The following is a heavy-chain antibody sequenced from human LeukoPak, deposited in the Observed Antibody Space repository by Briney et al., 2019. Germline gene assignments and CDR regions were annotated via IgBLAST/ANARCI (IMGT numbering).Heavy chain of an antibody. CDR3: ARVPYYDSSGYTIFNYYYYYYMDV. J-gene: IGHJ6*03. D-gene: IGHD3-22*01. CDR2: ISSSGSTI. Sequence: GGSLRLSCAASGFSFSDYYMSWIRQAPGKGLEWVSYISSSGSTIYYADSVKGRFTISRDNAKNSLYLQMNSLRAEDTAVYYCARVPYYDSSGYTIFNYYYYYYMDVWGKGTTVTISS. V-gene: IGHV3-11*04. CDR1: GFSFSDYY.